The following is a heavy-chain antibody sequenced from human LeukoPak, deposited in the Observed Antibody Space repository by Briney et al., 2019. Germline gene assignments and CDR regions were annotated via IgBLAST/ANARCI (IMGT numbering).Heavy chain of an antibody. J-gene: IGHJ4*02. Sequence: ASVKVSCKASGYTFTGYYMHWVRQAPGQGLEWMGWINPNSGDTNHAQKFQGRVTMTRDTSISTGYMELASLRSDDTAVYYCAREGHCSGGSCLDDWGQGTLVTVSS. V-gene: IGHV1-2*02. CDR3: AREGHCSGGSCLDD. D-gene: IGHD2-15*01. CDR1: GYTFTGYY. CDR2: INPNSGDT.